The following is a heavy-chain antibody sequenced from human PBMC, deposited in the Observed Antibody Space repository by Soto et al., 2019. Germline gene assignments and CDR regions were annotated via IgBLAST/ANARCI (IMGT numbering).Heavy chain of an antibody. CDR3: ARATVYNWNDVYAFDI. J-gene: IGHJ3*02. V-gene: IGHV3-23*01. Sequence: GGSLRLSCAASGFSFSNYALSLVRQAPGKGLEWVSTFSAGGRTYYADSVKGRFTMTRDTSISTAYMELSRLRSDDTAVYYCARATVYNWNDVYAFDIWGQGTMVTVSS. CDR2: FSAGGRT. CDR1: GFSFSNYA. D-gene: IGHD1-20*01.